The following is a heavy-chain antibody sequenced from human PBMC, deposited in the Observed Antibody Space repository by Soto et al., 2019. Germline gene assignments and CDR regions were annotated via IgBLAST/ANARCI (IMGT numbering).Heavy chain of an antibody. J-gene: IGHJ5*02. CDR2: ISAYNGNT. CDR3: ARTPILYWFDP. CDR1: GYTFTSYY. Sequence: GASVKVSCKASGYTFTSYYMHWVRQAPGQGLEWMGRISAYNGNTSYAQKLQGRVTMTTDTSTSTAYMELRSLRSDDTAVYYCARTPILYWFDPWGQGTLVTVSS. D-gene: IGHD3-3*01. V-gene: IGHV1-18*04.